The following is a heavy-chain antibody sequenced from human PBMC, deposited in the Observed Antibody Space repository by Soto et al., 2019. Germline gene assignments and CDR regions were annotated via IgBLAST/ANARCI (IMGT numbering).Heavy chain of an antibody. D-gene: IGHD3-22*01. V-gene: IGHV3-33*06. CDR2: IWYDGSNK. CDR1: GFTFSSYG. Sequence: PGGSLRLSCAASGFTFSSYGMHWVRQAPGKGLEWVAVIWYDGSNKYYADSVKGRFTISRDNSKNTLYLQMNSLRAEDTAVYYCAKDTYYYDRSGYYTYDHWGQGT. CDR3: AKDTYYYDRSGYYTYDH. J-gene: IGHJ4*02.